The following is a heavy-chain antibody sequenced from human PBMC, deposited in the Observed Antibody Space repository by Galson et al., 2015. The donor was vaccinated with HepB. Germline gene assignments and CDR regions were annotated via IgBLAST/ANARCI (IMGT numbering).Heavy chain of an antibody. D-gene: IGHD1-26*01. CDR1: GYTLTELS. CDR2: IIPILGIA. CDR3: ARGEGSYYYGMDV. J-gene: IGHJ6*02. Sequence: SVKVSCKVSGYTLTELSMHRVRQAPGQGLEWMGGIIPILGIANYAQKFQGRVTITADKSTSTAYMELSSLRSEDTAVYYCARGEGSYYYGMDVWGQGTTVTVSS. V-gene: IGHV1-69*10.